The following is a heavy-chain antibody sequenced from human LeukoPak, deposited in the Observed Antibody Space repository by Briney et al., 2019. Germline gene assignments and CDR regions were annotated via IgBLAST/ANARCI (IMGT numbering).Heavy chain of an antibody. V-gene: IGHV1-2*02. CDR1: GYIFTVYY. CDR2: ISPNGGGT. D-gene: IGHD3-16*01. J-gene: IGHJ4*02. Sequence: PGASVKVSCKASGYIFTVYYMHWVRQAPGQGLEWIGWISPNGGGTKYAQKFQGRVTMTRDASVTTAYMELSGLTSDDTAVYYCAKSIGGAFDYWGQGTLVIVSS. CDR3: AKSIGGAFDY.